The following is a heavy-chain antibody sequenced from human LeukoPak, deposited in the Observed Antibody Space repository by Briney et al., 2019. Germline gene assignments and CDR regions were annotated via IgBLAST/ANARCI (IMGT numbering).Heavy chain of an antibody. CDR1: GGSISSSNYC. V-gene: IGHV4-39*07. D-gene: IGHD3-10*01. Sequence: SETLSLTCTVSGGSISSSNYCWGWIRQPPGKGLEWIGSIYYSGSTYYNPSLKSRVTISIDTSKNQFSLKLSSVTAADTAVYYCARGLWFGDENPPYFDYWGQGILVTVSS. CDR3: ARGLWFGDENPPYFDY. CDR2: IYYSGST. J-gene: IGHJ4*02.